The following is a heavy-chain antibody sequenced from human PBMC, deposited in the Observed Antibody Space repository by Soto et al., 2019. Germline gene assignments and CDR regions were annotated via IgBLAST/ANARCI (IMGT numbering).Heavy chain of an antibody. CDR3: TPEGAGFGY. Sequence: EVQLVESGGGLVQPGGSLKLSCAVSGFTFSGSAMHLVRQASGEGLEWVGRVRSKANNYATAYAASVKGRFTISRDDSKNTAYLQMNSLKTEDTAVYYCTPEGAGFGYWGQGTLVTVSS. V-gene: IGHV3-73*02. CDR2: VRSKANNYAT. CDR1: GFTFSGSA. D-gene: IGHD1-26*01. J-gene: IGHJ4*02.